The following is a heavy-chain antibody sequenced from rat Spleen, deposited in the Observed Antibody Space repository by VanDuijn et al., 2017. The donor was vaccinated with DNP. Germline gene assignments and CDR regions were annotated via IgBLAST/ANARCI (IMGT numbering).Heavy chain of an antibody. CDR2: ISGAGST. CDR1: GFSLTSYG. D-gene: IGHD4-3*01. CDR3: IRGGVGRN. J-gene: IGHJ2*01. Sequence: QVQLKESGPGLVQPSQTLSLTCTVSGFSLTSYGVSWVRQPPGKGLEWIAAISGAGSTYINSALKSRLSISRDTSESQVFLKMNSLQTEDTAIYFCIRGGVGRNWGQGVMVTVSS. V-gene: IGHV2S12*01.